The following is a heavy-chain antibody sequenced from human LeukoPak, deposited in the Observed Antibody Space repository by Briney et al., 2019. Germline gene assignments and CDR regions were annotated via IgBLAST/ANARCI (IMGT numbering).Heavy chain of an antibody. CDR2: INPNSGGT. Sequence: ASVKVSCKASGYTFTGYYMHWVRQAPGQGLEWMGRINPNSGGTNYAQKFQGRDTMTRDTSISTAYMELSRLRSDDTAVYYCARDEYYDSSGYRDDYWGQGTLVTVSS. CDR1: GYTFTGYY. CDR3: ARDEYYDSSGYRDDY. J-gene: IGHJ4*02. V-gene: IGHV1-2*06. D-gene: IGHD3-22*01.